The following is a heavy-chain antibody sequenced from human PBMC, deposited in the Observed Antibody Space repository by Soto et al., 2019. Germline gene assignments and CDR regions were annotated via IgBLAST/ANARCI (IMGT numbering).Heavy chain of an antibody. CDR2: IIPIFGTA. CDR1: GGTFSSSA. J-gene: IGHJ5*02. V-gene: IGHV1-69*13. Sequence: SVKVSCKASGGTFSSSAISWVRQAPGQGLEWMGGIIPIFGTANYAQKFQGRVTITADESTSTAYMGLSSLRSEDTAVYYCASVPFSRDSGYDLRVNTAFDHWGEGTRVT. D-gene: IGHD5-12*01. CDR3: ASVPFSRDSGYDLRVNTAFDH.